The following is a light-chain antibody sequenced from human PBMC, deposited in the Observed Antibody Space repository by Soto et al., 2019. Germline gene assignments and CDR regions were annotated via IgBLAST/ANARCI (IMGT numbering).Light chain of an antibody. CDR1: QTVDRNY. V-gene: IGKV3-20*01. CDR2: GIS. J-gene: IGKJ1*01. Sequence: ESVLTQSPGILSLSPGEGATLSCRASQTVDRNYFAWYQQKPGQAPRLLIYGISSRATGIPDRFRGSGSGTDFSLTISSLQPVDFATYYCQQYTGYSQWTFGPGTKVDIK. CDR3: QQYTGYSQWT.